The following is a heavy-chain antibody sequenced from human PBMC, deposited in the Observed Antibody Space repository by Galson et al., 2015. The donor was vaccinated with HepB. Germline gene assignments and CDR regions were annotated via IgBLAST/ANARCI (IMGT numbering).Heavy chain of an antibody. V-gene: IGHV1-8*01. D-gene: IGHD3-3*01. CDR1: GYTFTSYD. J-gene: IGHJ5*02. Sequence: SVKVSCRASGYTFTSYDINWVRQATGQGLEWMGWMNPNSGNTGYAQKFQGRVTMTRNTSISTAYMELSSLRSEDTAVYYCARGVRFLEWLPRGAWFDPWGQGTLVTVSS. CDR3: ARGVRFLEWLPRGAWFDP. CDR2: MNPNSGNT.